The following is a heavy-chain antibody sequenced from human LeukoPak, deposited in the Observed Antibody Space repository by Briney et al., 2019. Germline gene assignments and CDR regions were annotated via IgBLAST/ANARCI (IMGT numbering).Heavy chain of an antibody. CDR1: GYTFTNYA. V-gene: IGHV1-69*13. CDR3: ARDPTTYYYDSSGYYEDY. D-gene: IGHD3-22*01. J-gene: IGHJ4*02. Sequence: SVKVSCKASGYTFTNYAISWVRQAPGQGLEWMGGIIPIFGTANYAQKFQGRVTITADESTSTAYMELSSLRSEDTAVYYCARDPTTYYYDSSGYYEDYWGQGTLVTVSS. CDR2: IIPIFGTA.